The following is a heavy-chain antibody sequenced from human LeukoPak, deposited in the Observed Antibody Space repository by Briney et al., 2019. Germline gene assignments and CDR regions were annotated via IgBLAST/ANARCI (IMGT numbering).Heavy chain of an antibody. CDR2: IYSGGNT. J-gene: IGHJ6*02. V-gene: IGHV3-66*01. D-gene: IGHD6-13*01. CDR3: ARDRKSWANYYGMDV. Sequence: PGGSLRLSCAASGFTVNTNYISWVRQAPGKGLEWVSIIYSGGNTYYADSVKGRFTISRDNAKNSLYLQMNSLRAEDTAVYYCARDRKSWANYYGMDVWGQGTTVTVSS. CDR1: GFTVNTNY.